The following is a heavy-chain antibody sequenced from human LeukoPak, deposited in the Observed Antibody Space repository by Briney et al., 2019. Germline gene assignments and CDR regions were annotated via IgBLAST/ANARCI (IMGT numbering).Heavy chain of an antibody. J-gene: IGHJ4*02. CDR1: GGSISSSSYY. Sequence: PSETLSLTCTVSGGSISSSSYYWGWIRQPPGKGLEWIGSIYYSGSTYYNPSLKSRVTISVDTSKNQFSLKLSSVTAADTAVYYCAIPFGGEVFDYWGQGALVTVSS. CDR2: IYYSGST. D-gene: IGHD2-21*01. CDR3: AIPFGGEVFDY. V-gene: IGHV4-39*07.